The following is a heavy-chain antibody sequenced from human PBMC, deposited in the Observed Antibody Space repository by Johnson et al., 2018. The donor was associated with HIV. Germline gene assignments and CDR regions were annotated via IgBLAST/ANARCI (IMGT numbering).Heavy chain of an antibody. J-gene: IGHJ3*02. CDR2: ISYDGSNK. CDR1: GFIFSSYA. D-gene: IGHD2-21*02. CDR3: ARSPASRVGDSFAFDI. Sequence: VQLVESGGGVVQPGRSLRLSCAASGFIFSSYAMHWVRQAPGKGLEWVAVISYDGSNKYYADSVKGRFTISRDNSKHTLYLQVNSLKTEDTAVYYCARSPASRVGDSFAFDIWGRGTMVTVSS. V-gene: IGHV3-30-3*01.